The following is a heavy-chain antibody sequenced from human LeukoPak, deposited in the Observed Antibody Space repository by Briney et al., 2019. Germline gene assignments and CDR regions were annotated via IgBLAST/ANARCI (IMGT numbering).Heavy chain of an antibody. CDR2: ISRTSTDI. Sequence: TGGSLRLSCAASGFTFSGYNVNWVRQAPGKGLEWVSSISRTSTDIHYADSVRGRFTISRDNSKNTLYLQMNSLRAGDTAVYYCAKDPSLDRGYSSGWYGISYIDYWGQGTLVTVSS. CDR1: GFTFSGYN. D-gene: IGHD6-19*01. V-gene: IGHV3-21*01. J-gene: IGHJ4*02. CDR3: AKDPSLDRGYSSGWYGISYIDY.